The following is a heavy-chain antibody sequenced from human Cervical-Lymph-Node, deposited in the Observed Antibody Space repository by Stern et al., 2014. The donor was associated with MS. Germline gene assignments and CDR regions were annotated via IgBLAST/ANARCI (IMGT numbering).Heavy chain of an antibody. CDR2: ITCNLCSV. J-gene: IGHJ4*02. CDR1: GFTFDDYA. CDR3: AKGSGGSGYYPVALDY. Sequence: EVQLVESGGGLVQTGRSVGLSCAASGFTFDDYAMHWVRQAQGKGLAWVSGITCNLCSVGDAASVNDRFTISRYNAKNSLYLQMNSLRWNDTALYYCAKGSGGSGYYPVALDYWVQGTLVTVSS. D-gene: IGHD3-3*01. V-gene: IGHV3-9*01.